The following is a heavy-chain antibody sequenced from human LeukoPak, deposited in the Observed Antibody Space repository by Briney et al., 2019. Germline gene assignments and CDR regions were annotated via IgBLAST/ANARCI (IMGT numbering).Heavy chain of an antibody. CDR2: ISGSGGST. Sequence: GGFLSLSCAASGFTFSSYAMSWVHRAPGKGLEWISAISGSGGSTYYADSVKGRFTISRDNSKNTLYLQMNSPRAEDTAVYYCAKDRGSKEITPVDYWGQGTLVTVSS. CDR1: GFTFSSYA. V-gene: IGHV3-23*01. D-gene: IGHD4-23*01. J-gene: IGHJ4*02. CDR3: AKDRGSKEITPVDY.